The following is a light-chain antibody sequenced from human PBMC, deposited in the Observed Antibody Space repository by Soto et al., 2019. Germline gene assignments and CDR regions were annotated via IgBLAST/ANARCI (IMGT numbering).Light chain of an antibody. CDR1: QSVSNNY. V-gene: IGKV3D-20*02. CDR3: QQRSNWPPWT. CDR2: GAS. Sequence: EIVLTQSPGTLSLSPGERATLSCRASQSVSNNYLAWYQQKPGQAPRLLIYGASNRATGIPDRFSGSGSGTDFTLTISRLEPEDFAVYYCQQRSNWPPWTFGQGTKV. J-gene: IGKJ1*01.